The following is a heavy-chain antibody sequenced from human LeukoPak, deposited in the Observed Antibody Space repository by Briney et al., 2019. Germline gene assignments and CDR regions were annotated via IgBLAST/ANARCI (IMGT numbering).Heavy chain of an antibody. CDR1: GGSISSGGYY. D-gene: IGHD3-9*01. J-gene: IGHJ3*02. Sequence: SETLSLTCTVSGGSISSGGYYWSWIRQPPGKGLEWIGYIYHSGSTYYNPSLKSRVTISVDRSKNQFSLKLSSVTAADTAVYYCARVYYDILTGYYPDAFDIWGQGTMVTVSS. CDR2: IYHSGST. V-gene: IGHV4-30-2*01. CDR3: ARVYYDILTGYYPDAFDI.